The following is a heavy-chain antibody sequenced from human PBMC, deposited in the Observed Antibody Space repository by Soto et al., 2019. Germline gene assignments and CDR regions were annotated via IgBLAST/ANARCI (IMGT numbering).Heavy chain of an antibody. J-gene: IGHJ4*02. CDR1: GFTFSSYA. CDR3: ARGPSYYYGSGSYEFFDY. CDR2: ISYDGSNK. V-gene: IGHV3-30-3*01. Sequence: GGSLRLSCAASGFTFSSYAMHWVRQAPGKGLEWVAVISYDGSNKYYADSVKGRFTISRDNSKNTLYLQMNSLRAEDTAVYYCARGPSYYYGSGSYEFFDYWGQGTLVTVSS. D-gene: IGHD3-10*01.